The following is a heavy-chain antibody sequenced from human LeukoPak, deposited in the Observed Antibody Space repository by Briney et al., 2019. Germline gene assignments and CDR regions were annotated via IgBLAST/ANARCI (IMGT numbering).Heavy chain of an antibody. D-gene: IGHD2-8*01. V-gene: IGHV3-23*01. J-gene: IGHJ4*02. Sequence: QPGGSLRLSCEASGFTVSSSVMSWVRQAPGKGRELVSSITGGGGSTYYADSVEGRFSMSRDNSKNTLYRQINKLRAEDPAVYYCAKAENGLDYWAQGTLVTVPS. CDR2: ITGGGGST. CDR1: GFTVSSSV. CDR3: AKAENGLDY.